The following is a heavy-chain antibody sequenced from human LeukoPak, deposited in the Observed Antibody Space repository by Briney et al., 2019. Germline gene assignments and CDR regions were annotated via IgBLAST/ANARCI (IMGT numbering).Heavy chain of an antibody. V-gene: IGHV4-30-2*01. D-gene: IGHD3-10*01. CDR1: GGYISSGGYY. Sequence: SQTLSLTCTVSGGYISSGGYYWSWVRQPPGKGLEWVGHIYHSGTTSYNPSLKSRVTISVDTSKIQFALKLTSMTAADTAVYYCAREGSTTVRGIITHPDFWGQGTLVVVSS. CDR2: IYHSGTT. CDR3: AREGSTTVRGIITHPDF. J-gene: IGHJ4*02.